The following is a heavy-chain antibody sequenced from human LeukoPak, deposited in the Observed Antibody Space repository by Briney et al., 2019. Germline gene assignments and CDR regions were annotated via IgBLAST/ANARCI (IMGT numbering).Heavy chain of an antibody. CDR2: IYTSGST. D-gene: IGHD5-18*01. J-gene: IGHJ4*02. V-gene: IGHV4-4*07. CDR1: GGSISSYY. CDR3: ARETIQLWTYYFDY. Sequence: SETLSLTCTVSGGSISSYYWSWIRQPAGKGLEWIGRIYTSGSTNYNPSLKSRVTISVDTSKNQFSLKLSSVTAADTAVYYCARETIQLWTYYFDYWGQGTLVTVSS.